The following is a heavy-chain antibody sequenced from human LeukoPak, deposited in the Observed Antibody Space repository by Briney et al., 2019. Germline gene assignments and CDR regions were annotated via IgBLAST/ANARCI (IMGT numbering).Heavy chain of an antibody. CDR1: GFTFNNAW. CDR2: IKSKNVGRTT. J-gene: IGHJ5*02. CDR3: TSHAAFDP. Sequence: TGGSLRLSCAASGFTFNNAWMNWVRQAPGKGLEWVGRIKSKNVGRTTDYAAPVKGRFTISRDDSKNTVYLQMNSPKIEDTAVYYCTSHAAFDPWGQGTLVTVSS. V-gene: IGHV3-15*01.